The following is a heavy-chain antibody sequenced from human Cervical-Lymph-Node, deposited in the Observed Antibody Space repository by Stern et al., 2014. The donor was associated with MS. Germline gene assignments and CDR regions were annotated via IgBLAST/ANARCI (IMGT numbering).Heavy chain of an antibody. J-gene: IGHJ3*02. D-gene: IGHD5-12*01. CDR1: GFSLTTSGVR. CDR3: ARMSLVASDAFDI. CDR2: IDWDDDK. V-gene: IGHV2-70*01. Sequence: VTLRESGPALVKPTQTLTLTCTFSGFSLTTSGVRVGWIRQPPGKALEWLALIDWDDDKSYSTSLKTRLTISKDTSKNQVVLTMTNMDPVDTATYYCARMSLVASDAFDIWGQGTMVTVSS.